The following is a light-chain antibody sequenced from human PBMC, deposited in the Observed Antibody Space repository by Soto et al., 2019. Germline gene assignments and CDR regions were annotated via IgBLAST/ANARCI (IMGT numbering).Light chain of an antibody. CDR3: CSYAGNNWV. V-gene: IGLV2-23*02. CDR2: EVS. Sequence: QSVLTQPASVSGSPGQSITISCTGTSSDVGSYNLVSWYQQYPGKAPKLMIYEVSKRPSGVSNRFSGSRSGNTASLTISGLQAEDEADYYCCSYAGNNWVFGGGTNLTVL. J-gene: IGLJ3*02. CDR1: SSDVGSYNL.